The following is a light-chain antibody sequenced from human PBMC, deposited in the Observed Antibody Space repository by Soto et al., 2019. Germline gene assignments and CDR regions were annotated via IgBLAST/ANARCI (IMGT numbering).Light chain of an antibody. V-gene: IGKV3-20*01. J-gene: IGKJ5*01. CDR1: QSVSSSY. CDR3: QQYGSSPPVT. CDR2: GAS. Sequence: EIVLTQSPGTLSLSPGERATLSCRASQSVSSSYLAWYQQKPGQAPRLLIYGASSRATGIPDRFSGSGSGKDFTLTICSLESEDFVVYYCQQYGSSPPVTFGQGTRLEIK.